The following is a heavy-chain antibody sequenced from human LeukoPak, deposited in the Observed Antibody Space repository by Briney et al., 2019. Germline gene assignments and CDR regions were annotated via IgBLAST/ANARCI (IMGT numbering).Heavy chain of an antibody. J-gene: IGHJ5*02. V-gene: IGHV3-23*01. CDR1: GFTFSSYA. CDR2: ISGRGGST. CDR3: AKEHEGYCSSTSCYSGFDP. Sequence: GGSLRLSCAASGFTFSSYAMSWVRQAPGKGLEWVSAISGRGGSTYYADSVKGRFTISRDNSKNTLYLQMNSLRAEDTAVYYCAKEHEGYCSSTSCYSGFDPWGQGTLVTVSS. D-gene: IGHD2-2*01.